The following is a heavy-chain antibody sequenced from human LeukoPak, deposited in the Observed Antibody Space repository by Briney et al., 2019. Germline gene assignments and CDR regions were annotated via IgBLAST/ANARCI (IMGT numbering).Heavy chain of an antibody. CDR1: GFTFSSYA. Sequence: GGSLRLSCAASGFTFSSYAMSWVRQDPGRGLEWFSAISGSGSSTHYGDSVKGRFTISRDNSRNRLYLQLNRLRAEDTAVYYCAKLLRGVIALYFGYWGQGTLVTVSS. CDR2: ISGSGSST. D-gene: IGHD3-10*01. V-gene: IGHV3-23*01. J-gene: IGHJ4*02. CDR3: AKLLRGVIALYFGY.